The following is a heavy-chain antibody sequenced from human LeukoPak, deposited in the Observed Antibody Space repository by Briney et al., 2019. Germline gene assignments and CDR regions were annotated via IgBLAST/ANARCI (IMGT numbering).Heavy chain of an antibody. CDR3: ARLVVGATTLVFDY. V-gene: IGHV1-69*06. J-gene: IGHJ4*02. Sequence: GASVKVSCKAYGGTFSSYAISCVRQGPGQGLEWMGWIIPIFGTANYAQKFQGRVTITADKSTSTAYMELSSLRSEDTAVYYCARLVVGATTLVFDYWGQGTLVTVSS. CDR2: IIPIFGTA. D-gene: IGHD1-26*01. CDR1: GGTFSSYA.